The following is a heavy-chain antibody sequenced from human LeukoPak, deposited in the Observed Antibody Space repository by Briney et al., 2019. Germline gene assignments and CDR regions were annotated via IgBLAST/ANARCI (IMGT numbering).Heavy chain of an antibody. CDR1: GYTFTDYY. J-gene: IGHJ4*02. CDR2: VDPSGGTT. Sequence: ASIKVSCKSSGYTFTDYYIHWVRQAPGQGLEWVGKVDPSGGTTTYAQKFQGRVTMARDMSASTVYMDLNNLTSEDTAIYYCARGLTTQYDWLSYWGQGTLVTVSA. CDR3: ARGLTTQYDWLSY. D-gene: IGHD3-9*01. V-gene: IGHV1-46*01.